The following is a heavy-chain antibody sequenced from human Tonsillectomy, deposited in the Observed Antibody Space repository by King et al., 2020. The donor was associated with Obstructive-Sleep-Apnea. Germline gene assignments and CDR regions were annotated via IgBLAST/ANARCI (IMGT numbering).Heavy chain of an antibody. Sequence: VQLVESGAEVKKPGASVKVSCKASGYTFASYGISWVRQAPGQGLEWMGWISAYIANTNYAQKHQGRVTMATDTSTGTAYMELRGLRSDDTAVYYCARLGGGDYEDLDYWGQGTLVTVSS. D-gene: IGHD4-17*01. CDR3: ARLGGGDYEDLDY. V-gene: IGHV1-18*01. CDR1: GYTFASYG. J-gene: IGHJ4*02. CDR2: ISAYIANT.